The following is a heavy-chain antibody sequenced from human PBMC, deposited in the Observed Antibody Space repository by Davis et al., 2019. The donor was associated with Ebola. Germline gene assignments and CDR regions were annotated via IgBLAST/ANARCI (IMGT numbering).Heavy chain of an antibody. D-gene: IGHD1-26*01. CDR3: ARHTISGSYYRGPFDY. Sequence: MPSETLSLTCTVSGGSISSSSYYWGWIRQPPGKGLEWIGSIYYSGSTYYNASLKSRVIISVDTSMNQFSLKLSSVTAADTSVYFCARHTISGSYYRGPFDYWGQGTLVTVSS. CDR2: IYYSGST. J-gene: IGHJ4*02. V-gene: IGHV4-39*01. CDR1: GGSISSSSYY.